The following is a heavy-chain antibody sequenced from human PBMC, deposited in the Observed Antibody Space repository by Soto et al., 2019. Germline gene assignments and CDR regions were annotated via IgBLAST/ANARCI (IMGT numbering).Heavy chain of an antibody. CDR2: IYYSGST. D-gene: IGHD3-22*01. J-gene: IGHJ4*02. Sequence: SETLSLTCTVSGGSISSGDYYWSWIRQPPGKGLEWIGYIYYSGSTYYNPSLKSRVTISVDPSKNQFSLKLSSVTAADTAVYYCARVFWGLEYYDSSQESDYWGQGTLVTVSS. V-gene: IGHV4-30-4*01. CDR3: ARVFWGLEYYDSSQESDY. CDR1: GGSISSGDYY.